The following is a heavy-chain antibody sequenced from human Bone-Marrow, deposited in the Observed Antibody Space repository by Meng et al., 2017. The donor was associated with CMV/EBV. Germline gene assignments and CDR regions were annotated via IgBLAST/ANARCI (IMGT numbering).Heavy chain of an antibody. CDR2: INSDGSSI. V-gene: IGHV3-74*01. J-gene: IGHJ4*02. CDR3: ARDDFTTSSYDL. D-gene: IGHD3-16*01. Sequence: GGSLRLSCAASGFNFRTSWIHWVRQAPGKGLVWVSRINSDGSSISYADFVKGRFTISRDNARNTVFLQLNSVTADDTALYYCARDDFTTSSYDLWGQGTQVTVSS. CDR1: GFNFRTSW.